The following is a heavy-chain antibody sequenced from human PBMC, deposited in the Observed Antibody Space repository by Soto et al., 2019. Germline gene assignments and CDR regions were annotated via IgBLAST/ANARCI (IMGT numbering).Heavy chain of an antibody. D-gene: IGHD6-13*01. CDR1: GFTFSNSW. CDR3: ARDRTAASADY. V-gene: IGHV3-74*01. CDR2: INNDGSST. Sequence: EVQLVESGGGLVQPGGSLRLSCAASGFTFSNSWMHWVRQVPGKGLVWVSHINNDGSSTTYAGSVKGRFTISRDNAKSTLYLQMDSLRVEDTDVYYCARDRTAASADYWGQGTLVSVSS. J-gene: IGHJ4*02.